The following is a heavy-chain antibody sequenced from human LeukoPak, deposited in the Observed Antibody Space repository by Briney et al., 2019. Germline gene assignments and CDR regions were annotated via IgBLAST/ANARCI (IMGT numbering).Heavy chain of an antibody. CDR1: GGTFSSYA. CDR3: ARLTYYYDSSGYYYFES. CDR2: IIPIFGTA. Sequence: SVKVSCKASGGTFSSYAISWVRQAPGQGREWMGGIIPIFGTANYAQKFQGRVTVTTDESTSTAYMDLSSLRSEDKAVCYCARLTYYYDSSGYYYFESCGQGTMVTVSS. D-gene: IGHD3-22*01. J-gene: IGHJ4*02. V-gene: IGHV1-69*05.